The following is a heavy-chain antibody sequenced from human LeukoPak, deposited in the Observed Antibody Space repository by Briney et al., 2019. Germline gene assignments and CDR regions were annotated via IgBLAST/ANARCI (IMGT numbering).Heavy chain of an antibody. CDR3: ARHPLYSSGWYVDY. Sequence: SETLSLTCTVSGGSISSYYWSWIRHPPGKGLEWIGYIYYSGSTNYNPSLKSRVTISVDTSKDQFSLKLSSVTAADTAVYYCARHPLYSSGWYVDYWGQGTLVTVSS. CDR1: GGSISSYY. V-gene: IGHV4-59*08. J-gene: IGHJ4*02. CDR2: IYYSGST. D-gene: IGHD6-19*01.